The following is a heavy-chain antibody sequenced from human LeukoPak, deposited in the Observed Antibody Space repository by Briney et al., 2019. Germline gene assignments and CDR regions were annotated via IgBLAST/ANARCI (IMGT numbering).Heavy chain of an antibody. D-gene: IGHD3-22*01. CDR3: ARDNYDSSGYYFD. Sequence: GGSLRLSCAASGFTFSSYEMNWVRQAPGKGLEWVSYISSSGSTTHYADSVRGRFTISRDNAKKSLYLQMNSLRAEDTAVYYCARDNYDSSGYYFDWGQGTLVTVSS. CDR1: GFTFSSYE. J-gene: IGHJ4*02. V-gene: IGHV3-48*03. CDR2: ISSSGSTT.